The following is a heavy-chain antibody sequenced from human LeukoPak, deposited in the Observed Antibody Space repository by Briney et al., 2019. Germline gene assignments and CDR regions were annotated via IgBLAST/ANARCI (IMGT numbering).Heavy chain of an antibody. V-gene: IGHV4-30-2*01. J-gene: IGHJ3*02. CDR3: ARDMADSGSYLDAFDI. D-gene: IGHD1-26*01. CDR2: IYHSGST. CDR1: GGSISSGGYY. Sequence: PSQTLSLTCTVSGGSISSGGYYWSWIRQPPGKGLEWIGYIYHSGSTYYNPSLKSRVTISVDRSKNQFSLKLSSVTAADTAVYYCARDMADSGSYLDAFDIWGQGTMVTVSS.